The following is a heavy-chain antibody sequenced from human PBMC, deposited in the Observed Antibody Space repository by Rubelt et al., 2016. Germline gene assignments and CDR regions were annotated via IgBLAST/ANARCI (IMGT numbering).Heavy chain of an antibody. CDR2: LSGSGGDT. D-gene: IGHD1-26*01. Sequence: NYAMNWVRQAPGKGLEWVSALSGSGGDTFHADSVKGRFTISRDNSKNTLYLQMNSLRAEDTAVYYCTRLGGLSGSYTDFWGQGTLVTVSS. V-gene: IGHV3-23*01. J-gene: IGHJ4*02. CDR1: NYA. CDR3: TRLGGLSGSYTDF.